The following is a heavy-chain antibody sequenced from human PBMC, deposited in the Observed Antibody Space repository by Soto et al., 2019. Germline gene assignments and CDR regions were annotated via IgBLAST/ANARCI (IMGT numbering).Heavy chain of an antibody. D-gene: IGHD3-22*01. CDR1: GGSISSSSYY. CDR2: IYYSGST. Sequence: PSESLSLTCTVSGGSISSSSYYGGWIRQPPGKGLEWIGSIYYSGSTYYNPSLKSRVTISVDTSKNQFSLKLSSVTAADTAVYYCARGEIVVVIHAFDIWGQGTMVTVSS. CDR3: ARGEIVVVIHAFDI. J-gene: IGHJ3*02. V-gene: IGHV4-39*01.